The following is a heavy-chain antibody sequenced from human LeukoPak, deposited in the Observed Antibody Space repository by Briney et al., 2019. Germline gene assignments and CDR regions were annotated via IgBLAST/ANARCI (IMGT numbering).Heavy chain of an antibody. D-gene: IGHD2-2*01. CDR2: FDPEDGET. CDR1: GYTLTELS. Sequence: ASVTFSCKVSGYTLTELSMHWVRQAPGKGLEWIGGFDPEDGETIYAQKFQGRVTMTEDTSTDTAYMELSSLRSEDTAVYYCATVVVVPAAIPKVDYYGMDVWGKGTTVTVSS. V-gene: IGHV1-24*01. CDR3: ATVVVVPAAIPKVDYYGMDV. J-gene: IGHJ6*04.